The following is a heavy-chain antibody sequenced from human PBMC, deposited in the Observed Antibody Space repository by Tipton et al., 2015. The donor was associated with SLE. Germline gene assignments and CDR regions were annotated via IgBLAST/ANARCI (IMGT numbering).Heavy chain of an antibody. Sequence: QLVQSGPEVKPSQTLSLTCTVSGGSISSDDYYWTWIRRHPGKGLEWIGHMSYSGSTYYNPSLKSRITISVDTSKNHFSLKLSSVTAADTAVYYCARGGVGGYDYFDHWGQGTLVTVSS. V-gene: IGHV4-31*03. CDR3: ARGGVGGYDYFDH. CDR1: GGSISSDDYY. D-gene: IGHD5-12*01. J-gene: IGHJ4*02. CDR2: MSYSGST.